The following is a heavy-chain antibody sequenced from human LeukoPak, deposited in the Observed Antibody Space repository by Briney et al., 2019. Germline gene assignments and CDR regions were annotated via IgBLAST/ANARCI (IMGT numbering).Heavy chain of an antibody. CDR1: GFTFSSYA. J-gene: IGHJ4*02. V-gene: IGHV3-23*01. CDR3: AKVSGWYFDY. Sequence: GGSLRLSCAASGFTFSSYAMSWVRQAPEKGLEWVSAISGSGGSTYYADSVKGRFTISRDNSKNTLYLRMDSLRAEDTAVYYCAKVSGWYFDYWGQGTLVTVSS. CDR2: ISGSGGST. D-gene: IGHD6-19*01.